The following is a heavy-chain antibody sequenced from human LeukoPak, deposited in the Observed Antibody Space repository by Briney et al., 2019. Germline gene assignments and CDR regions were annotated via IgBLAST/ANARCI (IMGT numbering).Heavy chain of an antibody. CDR2: VDPEDGET. V-gene: IGHV1-69-2*01. CDR1: GYTFTDYY. J-gene: IGHJ4*02. D-gene: IGHD3-10*01. Sequence: ASVKVSCKASGYTFTDYYMHWVHQAPGKGLEWMGRVDPEDGETIYAEKFQGRVTITADTSTDTAYMELSSLRSEDTAVYYCATAYGPYWGQGTLVTVSS. CDR3: ATAYGPY.